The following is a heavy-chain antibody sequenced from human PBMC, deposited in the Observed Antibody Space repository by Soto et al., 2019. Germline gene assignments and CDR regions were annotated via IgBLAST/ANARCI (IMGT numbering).Heavy chain of an antibody. J-gene: IGHJ4*02. CDR1: GGTFSSYT. Sequence: ASVKVSCKASGGTFSSYTISWVRQAPGQGLEWMGRIIPILGIANYAQKFQGRVTITADKSTSTAYMELSSLRSEDTAVYYCASLVAVAGNPFDYWGQGTLVTVSS. V-gene: IGHV1-69*02. CDR3: ASLVAVAGNPFDY. D-gene: IGHD6-19*01. CDR2: IIPILGIA.